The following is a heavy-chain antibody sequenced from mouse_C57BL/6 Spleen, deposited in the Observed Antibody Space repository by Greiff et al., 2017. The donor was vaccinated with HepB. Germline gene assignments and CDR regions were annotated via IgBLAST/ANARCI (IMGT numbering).Heavy chain of an antibody. J-gene: IGHJ3*01. V-gene: IGHV5-9-1*02. Sequence: EVNVVESGEGLVKPGGSLKLSCAASGFTFSSYAMSWVRQTPEKRLEWVAYISSGGDYIYYADTVKGRFTISRDNARNTLYLQMSSLKSEDTAMYYCTRELGPRAWFAYWGQGTLVTVSA. CDR1: GFTFSSYA. D-gene: IGHD4-1*01. CDR3: TRELGPRAWFAY. CDR2: ISSGGDYI.